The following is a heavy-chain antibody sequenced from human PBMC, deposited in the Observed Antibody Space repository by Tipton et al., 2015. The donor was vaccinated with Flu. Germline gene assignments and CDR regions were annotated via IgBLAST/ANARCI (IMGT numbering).Heavy chain of an antibody. Sequence: LRLSCAVYVGSFSGYYWSWIRQPPGKGLEWIGEINHSGGTNYSPSLKSQVTISVDTSKNQFSLKLSSVTAADRAMYYCARRREGYNCFDYWGQGTLVTVSS. D-gene: IGHD5-24*01. CDR1: VGSFSGYY. CDR3: ARRREGYNCFDY. J-gene: IGHJ4*02. V-gene: IGHV4-34*01. CDR2: INHSGGT.